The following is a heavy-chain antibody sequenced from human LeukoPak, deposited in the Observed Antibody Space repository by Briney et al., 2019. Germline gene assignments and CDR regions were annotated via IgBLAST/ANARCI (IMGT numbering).Heavy chain of an antibody. D-gene: IGHD3-10*01. CDR3: TRVNDYGSGSYYIGSFDY. Sequence: GGSLRLSCTASGFSFGGYAMSWFRQAPGKGLEWVGFIRSKTYGGTIEYAASVKGRFTISRDDSKRIAYLQMNSLKTDDTAVYYRTRVNDYGSGSYYIGSFDYWGQGTLVTVSS. J-gene: IGHJ4*02. V-gene: IGHV3-49*03. CDR2: IRSKTYGGTI. CDR1: GFSFGGYA.